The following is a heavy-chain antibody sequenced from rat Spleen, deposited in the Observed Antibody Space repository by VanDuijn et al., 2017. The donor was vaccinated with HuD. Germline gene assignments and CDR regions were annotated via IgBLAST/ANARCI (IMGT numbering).Heavy chain of an antibody. CDR2: IWAGGST. Sequence: QVQLKESGPGLMQPSETLSLTCTVSGFSLTSNGVGWVRQPLGKGLVWMGTIWAGGSTNYNSAVQSRLSISRDTSKSQVFLKMNSLQPEDTGTYYCARHGRYSGDYYVMDAWGQGASVTVSS. CDR3: ARHGRYSGDYYVMDA. D-gene: IGHD4-3*01. J-gene: IGHJ4*01. CDR1: GFSLTSNG. V-gene: IGHV2-72*01.